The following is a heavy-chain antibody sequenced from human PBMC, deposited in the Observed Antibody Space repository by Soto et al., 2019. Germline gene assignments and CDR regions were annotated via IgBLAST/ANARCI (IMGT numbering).Heavy chain of an antibody. Sequence: SGGSLRLSCAASGFTFSSYSMNWVRQAPGKGLEWISYISSSSATYDADAVKGRFTISRDNAKNSLYLQMNSLRDEDTAVYYCARAGSGGFNIDYWGQGTLVTVSS. D-gene: IGHD1-26*01. V-gene: IGHV3-48*02. CDR3: ARAGSGGFNIDY. J-gene: IGHJ4*02. CDR2: ISSSSAT. CDR1: GFTFSSYS.